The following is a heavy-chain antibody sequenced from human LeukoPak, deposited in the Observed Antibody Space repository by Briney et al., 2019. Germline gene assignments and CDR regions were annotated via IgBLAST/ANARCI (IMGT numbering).Heavy chain of an antibody. CDR1: GYTFTGYY. J-gene: IGHJ4*02. CDR3: ARGLDTAMVYFDY. CDR2: INPNSGGT. V-gene: IGHV1-2*02. D-gene: IGHD5-18*01. Sequence: GASVKVSCKASGYTFTGYYMHWVRQAPGQGLEWMGWINPNSGGTNYAQKFQGRVTMTRDTSISTAYMELSRLRSDDTAVYYCARGLDTAMVYFDYWGQGTLVTVSS.